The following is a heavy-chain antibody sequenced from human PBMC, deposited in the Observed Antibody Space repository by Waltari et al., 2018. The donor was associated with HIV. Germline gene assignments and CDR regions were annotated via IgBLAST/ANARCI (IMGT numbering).Heavy chain of an antibody. CDR2: ISANDNST. J-gene: IGHJ4*02. D-gene: IGHD2-8*02. V-gene: IGHV3-23*01. CDR3: AKESFAATGPLEW. Sequence: EVHLTESGGGLVQPGGSLRVSCLISGFALDTTGMTWVRQIPGRRLEWVSSISANDNSTKYADYVKGRFSISRDISKNTVFLQMDSLKSDDTATYFWAKESFAATGPLEWWGQGVLVTVAS. CDR1: GFALDTTG.